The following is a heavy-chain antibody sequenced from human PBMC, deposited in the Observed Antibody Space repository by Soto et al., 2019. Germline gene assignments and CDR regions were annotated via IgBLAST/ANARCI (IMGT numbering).Heavy chain of an antibody. CDR1: GGSISSYY. D-gene: IGHD4-17*01. Sequence: SETLSLTCTVSGGSISSYYWSWIRQPPGKGLEWIGYIYYSGSTNYNPSLKSRVTISVDTSKNQFSLKLSSVTAADTAVYYCARAKHYGDYTVRVYGMDVWGQGTTVTVSS. CDR2: IYYSGST. CDR3: ARAKHYGDYTVRVYGMDV. J-gene: IGHJ6*02. V-gene: IGHV4-59*01.